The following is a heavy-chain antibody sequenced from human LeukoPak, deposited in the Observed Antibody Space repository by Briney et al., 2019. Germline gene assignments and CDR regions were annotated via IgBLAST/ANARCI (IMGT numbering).Heavy chain of an antibody. CDR2: MNPNSGNT. D-gene: IGHD3-9*01. CDR3: ARVIRRLGYYFDY. V-gene: IGHV1-8*01. J-gene: IGHJ4*02. CDR1: GYTFTSYD. Sequence: ASVKVSCKASGYTFTSYDINWVRQATGQGLEWMGWMNPNSGNTGYAQKFQGRVTMTRNTSISTAYMELSSPRSEGTAVYYCARVIRRLGYYFDYWGQGTLVTVSS.